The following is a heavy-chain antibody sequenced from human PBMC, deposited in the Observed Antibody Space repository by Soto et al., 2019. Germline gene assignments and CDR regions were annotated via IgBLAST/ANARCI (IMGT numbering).Heavy chain of an antibody. J-gene: IGHJ3*02. CDR3: TSKFGQLLADAFDI. CDR1: GDSISRSYW. V-gene: IGHV4-4*02. Sequence: QVQLQESGPGLVKPSGTLSLTCAVSGDSISRSYWWSWVRQLPGKGLVWIGEIYNSGSTIYNPSLQSRITLSVDKSKNEFSLKMSSVTDADTAVYYCTSKFGQLLADAFDIWGQVKMVTVSS. D-gene: IGHD3-10*01. CDR2: IYNSGST.